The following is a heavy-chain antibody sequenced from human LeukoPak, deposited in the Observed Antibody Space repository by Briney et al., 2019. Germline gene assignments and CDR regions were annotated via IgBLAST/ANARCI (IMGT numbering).Heavy chain of an antibody. CDR2: IYHSGST. CDR3: ARQHDFWSGYASGFDP. CDR1: GYSISSGYY. J-gene: IGHJ5*02. V-gene: IGHV4-38-2*01. D-gene: IGHD3-3*01. Sequence: ETLSLTCAVSGYSISSGYYWGWIRQPPGKGLEWIGSIYHSGSTYYNPSLKSRVTISVDTSKNQFSLKLSSVTAADTAVYYCARQHDFWSGYASGFDPWGQGTLVTVSS.